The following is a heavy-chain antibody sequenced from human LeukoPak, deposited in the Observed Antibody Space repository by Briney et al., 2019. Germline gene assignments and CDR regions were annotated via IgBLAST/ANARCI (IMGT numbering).Heavy chain of an antibody. CDR3: ARDQGYSYFDY. CDR1: GFTFSSYG. V-gene: IGHV3-30*03. D-gene: IGHD5-18*01. Sequence: GGSLRLSCAASGFTFSSYGMHWVRQAPGKGLEWVAVISYDGSNKYYADSVKGRFTISRDNSKNTLYLQMNSLRAEDTAVYYCARDQGYSYFDYWGQGTLVTVSS. CDR2: ISYDGSNK. J-gene: IGHJ4*02.